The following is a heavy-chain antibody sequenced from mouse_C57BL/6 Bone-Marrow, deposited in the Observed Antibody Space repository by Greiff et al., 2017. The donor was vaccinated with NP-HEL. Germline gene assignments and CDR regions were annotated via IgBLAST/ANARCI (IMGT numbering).Heavy chain of an antibody. Sequence: QVQLKQSGSELRRPGSSVKLSCKDCDSEVVPIAKMSWVRQKPGHGYEWNVGIHPSIGRTSDGEKYEDKATLDADTLSNTAYLELNSLTSEDSAIYYCARSYGSSYCWYFDVWGTGTTVTVSS. CDR1: DSEVVPIAK. V-gene: IGHV15-2*01. D-gene: IGHD1-1*01. CDR2: IHPSIGRT. J-gene: IGHJ1*03. CDR3: ARSYGSSYCWYFDV.